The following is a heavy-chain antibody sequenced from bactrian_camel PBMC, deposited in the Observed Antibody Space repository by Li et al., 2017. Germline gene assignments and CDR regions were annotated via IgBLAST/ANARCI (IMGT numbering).Heavy chain of an antibody. CDR1: GYTYATAC. D-gene: IGHD3*01. CDR3: TKETAWVGYHEFAEH. CDR2: IATGSGNT. J-gene: IGHJ4*01. V-gene: IGHV3S1*01. Sequence: HVQLVESGGGSVQAGGSLRLSCAASDGYTYATACIGWIRQAPGKEREGVARIATGSGNTYYADSVKGRFTISQDNAKNTVYLQMNSLKTEDTAMYYCTKETAWVGYHEFAEHWGQGTQVTVS.